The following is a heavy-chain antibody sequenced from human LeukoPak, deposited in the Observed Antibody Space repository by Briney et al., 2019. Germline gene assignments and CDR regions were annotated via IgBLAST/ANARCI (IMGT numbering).Heavy chain of an antibody. Sequence: PGRSLRLSCAASGFTFSSYAMHWVRQAPGKGLEWGAVISYDGSNKYYADSVKGRFTISRDNSKNTLYLQMNSLRAEDTAVYYCARDQEHIVVVTAIWYWGQGTLVAVSS. D-gene: IGHD2-21*02. CDR3: ARDQEHIVVVTAIWY. CDR2: ISYDGSNK. V-gene: IGHV3-30-3*01. CDR1: GFTFSSYA. J-gene: IGHJ4*02.